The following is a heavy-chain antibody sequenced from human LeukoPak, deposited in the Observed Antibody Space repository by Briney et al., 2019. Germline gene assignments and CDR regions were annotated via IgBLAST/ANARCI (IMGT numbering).Heavy chain of an antibody. V-gene: IGHV3-30*02. CDR2: IRYDGSNK. Sequence: PGGSLRLSCAASGFTFSSYGMHWVRQAPGKGLEWVAFIRYDGSNKYYADSVKGRFTISRDNSKNTLYLQMNSLRAEDTAVYCCAKVGCITMIADAFDIWGQAPMVTVSS. CDR1: GFTFSSYG. D-gene: IGHD3-22*01. J-gene: IGHJ3*02. CDR3: AKVGCITMIADAFDI.